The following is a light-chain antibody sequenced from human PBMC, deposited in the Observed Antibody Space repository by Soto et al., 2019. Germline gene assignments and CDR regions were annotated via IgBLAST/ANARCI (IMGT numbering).Light chain of an antibody. CDR3: QQATISQLT. J-gene: IGKJ4*01. CDR1: QGISGW. CDR2: AAS. Sequence: DIQMTQSPSSVSASVGDRVTITCRASQGISGWLAWYQQKPGKAPTLLIYAASTLHSGVPSRFSGGGSGTDFSPTISSLQPEDFATYYCQQATISQLTFGGGTKVEIK. V-gene: IGKV1-12*01.